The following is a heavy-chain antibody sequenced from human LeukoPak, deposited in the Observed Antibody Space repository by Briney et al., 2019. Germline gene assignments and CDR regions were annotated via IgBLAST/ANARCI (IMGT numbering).Heavy chain of an antibody. CDR3: ARFGSKIQIRFLEWSLSLDI. J-gene: IGHJ3*02. Sequence: ASVKVSCKVSGYTLTELSMHWVRQAPGKGLEWMGGFDPEDGETIYAQKFQGRVTMTEDTSISTVYMELSRLRSDDTAVYYCARFGSKIQIRFLEWSLSLDIWGQGTMVTVSS. V-gene: IGHV1-24*01. D-gene: IGHD3-3*01. CDR1: GYTLTELS. CDR2: FDPEDGET.